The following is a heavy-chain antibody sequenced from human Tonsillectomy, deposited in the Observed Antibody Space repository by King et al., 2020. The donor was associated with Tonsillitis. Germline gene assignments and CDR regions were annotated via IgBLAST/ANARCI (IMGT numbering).Heavy chain of an antibody. V-gene: IGHV3-33*05. D-gene: IGHD4-23*01. Sequence: QVQLVESGGGVVQPGRSLRLSCAASGFTFSNFGMHWVRQAPGKGLEWVAVISYDGSNKYYADSVKGRFNISRDNSKNTLYLQMNSLRAEDTAVYYCARPEVTPPNYYYYGMDVWGQGTTVTVSS. CDR2: ISYDGSNK. J-gene: IGHJ6*02. CDR3: ARPEVTPPNYYYYGMDV. CDR1: GFTFSNFG.